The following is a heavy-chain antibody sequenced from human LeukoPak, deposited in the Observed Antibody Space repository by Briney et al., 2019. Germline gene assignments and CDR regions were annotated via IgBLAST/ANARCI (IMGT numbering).Heavy chain of an antibody. V-gene: IGHV3-64*02. D-gene: IGHD6-13*01. CDR2: ISSNGGST. CDR3: ARAEVPYSSSWYYYGMDV. CDR1: GFTFSSYA. Sequence: GGSLRLSCAASGFTFSSYAMHWVRQAPGKGLEYVSAISSNGGSTYYADSVKGRFTISRDNSKNTLYLQMGSLRAEDMAVYYCARAEVPYSSSWYYYGMDVWGKGTTVTVSS. J-gene: IGHJ6*04.